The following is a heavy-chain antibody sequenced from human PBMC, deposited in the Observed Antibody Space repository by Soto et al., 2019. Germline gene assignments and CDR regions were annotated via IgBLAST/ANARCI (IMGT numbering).Heavy chain of an antibody. CDR2: INRSGST. CDR3: ARGYEYCSGDSCYSEALFDY. J-gene: IGHJ4*02. D-gene: IGHD2-15*01. Sequence: TSETLSLTCAVYGGSFSGYYWSWIRQPPGKGLEWIGEINRSGSTSYNPSLKSRVTISVDTSKNQFSLELNSLTAADTAVYYCARGYEYCSGDSCYSEALFDYWGQGTLVTVSS. CDR1: GGSFSGYY. V-gene: IGHV4-34*01.